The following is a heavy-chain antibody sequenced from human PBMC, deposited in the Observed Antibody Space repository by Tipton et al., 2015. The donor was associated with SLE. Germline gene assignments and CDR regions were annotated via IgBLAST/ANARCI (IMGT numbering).Heavy chain of an antibody. CDR2: LSYSGST. J-gene: IGHJ4*02. D-gene: IGHD3-16*01. CDR3: ATQGYYDSSFDY. CDR1: GGSISSGGYY. V-gene: IGHV4-61*08. Sequence: TLSLTCTVSGGSISSGGYYWTWIRQLPEKGLEWIGYLSYSGSTNYNPSLESRVTISVDTSKNQFSLKLSSVTAADTAVYYCATQGYYDSSFDYWGQGTLVTVSS.